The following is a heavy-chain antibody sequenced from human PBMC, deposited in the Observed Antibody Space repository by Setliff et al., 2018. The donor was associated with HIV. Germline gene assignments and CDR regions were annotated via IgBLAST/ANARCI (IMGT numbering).Heavy chain of an antibody. V-gene: IGHV5-51*01. CDR3: VRGRGGYFGGGRYYNLPYFDS. J-gene: IGHJ4*02. CDR2: LYFGDSDP. CDR1: GSSFSTYW. Sequence: LKISCKTSGSSFSTYWVGWVRQMPGKGLEWLGILYFGDSDPKYNPSFEGQVTISADKSIKTAFLQWRSLKTSDTAIYYCVRGRGGYFGGGRYYNLPYFDSWGQGTLVTVSS. D-gene: IGHD2-15*01.